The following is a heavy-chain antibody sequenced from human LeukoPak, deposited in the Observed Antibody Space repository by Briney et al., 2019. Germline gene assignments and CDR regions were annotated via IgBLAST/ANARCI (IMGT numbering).Heavy chain of an antibody. V-gene: IGHV4-34*01. J-gene: IGHJ6*02. CDR3: ASLVTGNYYYAMDV. CDR2: INHSGST. CDR1: GGSFSGYY. D-gene: IGHD3-9*01. Sequence: SETLSLTCAVYGGSFSGYYWSWIRQPPGKGLEWIGEINHSGSTNYNPSLKSRVTISVDTSKNQFSLKLSSVTAADTAVYYCASLVTGNYYYAMDVWGQGTTVTVSS.